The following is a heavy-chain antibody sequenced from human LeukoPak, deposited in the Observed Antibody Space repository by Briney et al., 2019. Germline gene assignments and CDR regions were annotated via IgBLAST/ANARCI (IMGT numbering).Heavy chain of an antibody. D-gene: IGHD4-17*01. V-gene: IGHV3-21*01. CDR2: ISSSSSYI. J-gene: IGHJ4*02. Sequence: GGSLRLSCAASGFTFSSYSMNWVRQAPGKGLEWVSSISSSSSYIYYAGSVKGRFTISRDNAKNSLYLQMNSLRAEDTAVYYCARSYGDYSFDYWGQGTLVTVSS. CDR3: ARSYGDYSFDY. CDR1: GFTFSSYS.